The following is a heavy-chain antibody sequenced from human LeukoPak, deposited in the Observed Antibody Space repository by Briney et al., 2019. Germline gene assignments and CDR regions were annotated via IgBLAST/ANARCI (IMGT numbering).Heavy chain of an antibody. CDR1: GFTFSSYG. V-gene: IGHV3-30*02. Sequence: GGSLRLSCAASGFTFSSYGMHWVRQAPGKGLGWVAFIRYDGSNKHYADSVKGRFTISRDNSKNTLYLQMNSLRAEDTAVYYCAKDQWLVRRSYFDYWGQGTLVTVSS. CDR3: AKDQWLVRRSYFDY. D-gene: IGHD6-19*01. J-gene: IGHJ4*02. CDR2: IRYDGSNK.